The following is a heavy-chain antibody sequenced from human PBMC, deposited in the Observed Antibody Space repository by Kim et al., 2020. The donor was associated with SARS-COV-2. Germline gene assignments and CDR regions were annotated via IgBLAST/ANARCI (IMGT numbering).Heavy chain of an antibody. V-gene: IGHV1-18*01. Sequence: ASVKVSCKASGYTFTSYGISWVRQAPGQGLEWMGWISAYNGNTNYAQKLQGRVTMTTDTSTSTAYMELRSLRSDDTAVYYCARDLDCSGGSCLNDYWGQGTLVTVSS. CDR1: GYTFTSYG. J-gene: IGHJ4*02. CDR3: ARDLDCSGGSCLNDY. D-gene: IGHD2-15*01. CDR2: ISAYNGNT.